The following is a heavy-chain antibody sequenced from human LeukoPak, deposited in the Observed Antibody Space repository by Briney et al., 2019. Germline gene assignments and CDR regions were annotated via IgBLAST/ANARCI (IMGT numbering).Heavy chain of an antibody. D-gene: IGHD7-27*01. V-gene: IGHV3-74*01. CDR1: GFTFSSYW. CDR2: IYYDGSST. J-gene: IGHJ4*02. CDR3: ERGTHWAIDN. Sequence: GGSLRLSCAASGFTFSSYWMHWVRQAPGKGLVWVARIYYDGSSTSYADSVKGRVTISRDNAKNTLFLQMNSLRADDTAVYYCERGTHWAIDNWGQGTLVTVSP.